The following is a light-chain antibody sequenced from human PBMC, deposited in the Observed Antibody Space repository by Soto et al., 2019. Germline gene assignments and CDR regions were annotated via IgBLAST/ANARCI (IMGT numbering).Light chain of an antibody. J-gene: IGKJ1*01. CDR3: QQYDNWPPWT. Sequence: EIVMTQSPATLSVSPGERVTLSCRASQSVSSNLAWYQQKPGQAPRLLISGASTRATGIPARFSGGGSGTEFTLTISSLQSEDFAVYYCQQYDNWPPWTFGQGTKVEIK. CDR1: QSVSSN. CDR2: GAS. V-gene: IGKV3-15*01.